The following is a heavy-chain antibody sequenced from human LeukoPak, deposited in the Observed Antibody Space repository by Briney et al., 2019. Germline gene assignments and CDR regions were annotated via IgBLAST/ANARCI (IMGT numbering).Heavy chain of an antibody. J-gene: IGHJ6*02. CDR3: ARVSVVYGVDV. CDR2: MYYTGST. V-gene: IGHV4-59*01. CDR1: GGFISSDY. Sequence: SETLFLTCSVSGGFISSDYWSWIRQPPGKGLEWIGYMYYTGSTNYNPSFKSRVTISLATPKTQFSLKLSSVTPADTAVYYCARVSVVYGVDVWGQGTTVTVSS.